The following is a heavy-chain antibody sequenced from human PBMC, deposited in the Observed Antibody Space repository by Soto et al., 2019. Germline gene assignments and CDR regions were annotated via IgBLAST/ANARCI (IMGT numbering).Heavy chain of an antibody. Sequence: SETLSLTCAVSGGSISSGGYSWSWIRQPPGKGLEWIGYIYHSGSTYYNPSLKSRVTISVDRSKNQFSLKLSSVTAADTAVYYRARAGYDSSGYYWRYAFAIRGQGTMVTVSS. D-gene: IGHD3-22*01. J-gene: IGHJ3*02. CDR3: ARAGYDSSGYYWRYAFAI. V-gene: IGHV4-30-2*01. CDR1: GGSISSGGYS. CDR2: IYHSGST.